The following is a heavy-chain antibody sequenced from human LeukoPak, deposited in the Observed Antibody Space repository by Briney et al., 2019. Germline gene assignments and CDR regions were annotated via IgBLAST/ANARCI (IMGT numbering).Heavy chain of an antibody. D-gene: IGHD1-1*01. J-gene: IGHJ4*02. CDR2: ISYDGSNK. CDR1: GFTFSSYG. CDR3: AKGRYDFDY. V-gene: IGHV3-30*18. Sequence: QPGGSLRLSCAASGFTFSSYGMHWVRQAPGKGLEWVAVISYDGSNKYYADSVKGRITISTDNSKNTLYLQMKSLSAEDTAVYYCAKGRYDFDYWGQGTLVTVSS.